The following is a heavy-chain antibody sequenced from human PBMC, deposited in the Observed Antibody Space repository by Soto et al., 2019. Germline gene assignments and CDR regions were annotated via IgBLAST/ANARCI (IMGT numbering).Heavy chain of an antibody. J-gene: IGHJ6*02. CDR3: ARVPSYSNYVSGMDV. CDR2: IIPIFGTA. V-gene: IGHV1-69*13. CDR1: GGTFSSYA. D-gene: IGHD4-4*01. Sequence: SVKVSCKASGGTFSSYAISWVRQAPGQGLEWMGGIIPIFGTANYAQKFQGRVTITADESTSTAYMELSSLRSEDTAVYYCARVPSYSNYVSGMDVWGQGTTVTVSS.